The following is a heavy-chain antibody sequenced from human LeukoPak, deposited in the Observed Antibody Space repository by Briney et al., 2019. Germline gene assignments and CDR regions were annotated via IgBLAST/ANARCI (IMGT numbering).Heavy chain of an antibody. CDR1: GDSIRSSGFC. CDR2: ICDTGNT. D-gene: IGHD1-14*01. Sequence: PSETLSLTCTLSGDSIRSSGFCWGWIRQPPGKGLESVGVICDTGNTYYNPSLKSRVTISVDTSKNQFSLRVTSVAAADTALYYCARHKSGIDWFDPWGQGTLVTVSS. CDR3: ARHKSGIDWFDP. V-gene: IGHV4-39*01. J-gene: IGHJ5*02.